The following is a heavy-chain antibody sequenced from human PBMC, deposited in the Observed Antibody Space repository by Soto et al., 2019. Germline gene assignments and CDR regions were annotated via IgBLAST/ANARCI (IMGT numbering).Heavy chain of an antibody. Sequence: ASVKVSCKASGYTFTSYAMHWVRQAPGQRLEWMGWINAGNGNTKYSQKFQGRVTITRDTSASTAYMELSSLRSEDTAVYYCAGTGTTDGGMEVWGQGTTVTVSS. CDR1: GYTFTSYA. D-gene: IGHD1-7*01. J-gene: IGHJ6*01. CDR2: INAGNGNT. V-gene: IGHV1-3*01. CDR3: AGTGTTDGGMEV.